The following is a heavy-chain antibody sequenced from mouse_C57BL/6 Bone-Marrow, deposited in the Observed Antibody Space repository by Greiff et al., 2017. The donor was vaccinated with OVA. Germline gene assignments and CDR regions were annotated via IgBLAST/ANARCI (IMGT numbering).Heavy chain of an antibody. J-gene: IGHJ2*01. V-gene: IGHV1-19*01. CDR2: INPYNGGT. CDR3: AKGPFQYFDY. Sequence: VQLQQSGPVLVKPGASVQMSCKASGYTFTDYYMNWVKQSHGKSLEWIGGINPYNGGTSYNQKFTCKATLTVDKSSSTTYMELNSLTSEDSAVYYCAKGPFQYFDYWGQGTTLTVSS. CDR1: GYTFTDYY.